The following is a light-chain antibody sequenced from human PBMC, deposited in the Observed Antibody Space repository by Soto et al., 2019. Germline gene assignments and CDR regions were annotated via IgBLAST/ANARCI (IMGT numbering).Light chain of an antibody. CDR2: VAS. V-gene: IGKV1-9*01. CDR1: QAISSH. Sequence: IQLTQSPSSLSASVGDRVTITCRASQAISSHLAWYQQKPGKAPKLLVHVASTLQSGVPSRFSGSGSGTDFSLSINSLQPEDFATYYCQQLNSYRLTFGGGTKVEIK. J-gene: IGKJ4*01. CDR3: QQLNSYRLT.